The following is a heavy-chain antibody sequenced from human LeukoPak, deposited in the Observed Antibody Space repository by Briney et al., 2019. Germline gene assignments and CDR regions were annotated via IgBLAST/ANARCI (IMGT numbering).Heavy chain of an antibody. CDR2: INPNSGGT. V-gene: IGHV1-2*02. J-gene: IGHJ4*02. CDR3: ARKSTGYDFDY. CDR1: GYAFRGYV. Sequence: GASVKVSCKASGYAFRGYVLHWGRRAPGQGLEWMGWINPNSGGTYYLQKFQGRATLTRDTSISTAYMELTRLTSDDTAVYFCARKSTGYDFDYWGQGALVTVSS. D-gene: IGHD5-12*01.